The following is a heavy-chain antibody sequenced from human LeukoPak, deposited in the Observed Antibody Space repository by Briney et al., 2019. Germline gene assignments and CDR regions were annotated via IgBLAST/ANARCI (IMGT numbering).Heavy chain of an antibody. CDR3: ARSWEPPIYGMDV. Sequence: ASVKVSCKASGGTFSSYAISWVRQAPGQGLEGMGRIIPILGIANYAQKFQGRVTITADKSTSTAYMELSSLRSEDTAVYYCARSWEPPIYGMDVWGQGTTVTVSS. D-gene: IGHD1-26*01. V-gene: IGHV1-69*04. CDR1: GGTFSSYA. CDR2: IIPILGIA. J-gene: IGHJ6*02.